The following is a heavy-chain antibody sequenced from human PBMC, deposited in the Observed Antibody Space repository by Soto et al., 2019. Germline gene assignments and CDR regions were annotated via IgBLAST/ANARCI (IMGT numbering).Heavy chain of an antibody. Sequence: QVQLVQSGAEVKKPGASVKVSCKASGYTFTSYGISWVRQAPGQGLEWMGWISAYNGKTNYAQKLQGRVTMTTDTSTSTAYMELRSLRSDDTAVYYCEREARSSGWYGDDDYWGQGTLVTVSS. V-gene: IGHV1-18*04. CDR1: GYTFTSYG. CDR3: EREARSSGWYGDDDY. CDR2: ISAYNGKT. J-gene: IGHJ4*02. D-gene: IGHD6-19*01.